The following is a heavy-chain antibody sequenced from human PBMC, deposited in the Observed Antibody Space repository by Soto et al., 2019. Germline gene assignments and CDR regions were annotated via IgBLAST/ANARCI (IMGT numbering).Heavy chain of an antibody. V-gene: IGHV1-2*04. J-gene: IGHJ3*02. D-gene: IGHD3-9*01. CDR3: ARGYYDILTGYYVDAFDI. Sequence: ASVKVSCKASGYTFTGYYMHWVRQAPGQGLEWMGWINPNSGGTNYAQKSQGWVTMTRDTSISTAYMELSRLRSDDTAVYYCARGYYDILTGYYVDAFDIWGQGTMVT. CDR1: GYTFTGYY. CDR2: INPNSGGT.